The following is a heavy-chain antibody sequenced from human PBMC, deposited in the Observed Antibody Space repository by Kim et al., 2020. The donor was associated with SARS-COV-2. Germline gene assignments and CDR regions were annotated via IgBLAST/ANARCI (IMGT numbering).Heavy chain of an antibody. Sequence: YMCWVRQAPGKGLEWVSFIYSGGNTIYADSVKGRLIISRDHSKNTLYLQMNSLRAEDTAVYYCATVVFYYDAGYFKNWGQGTLVIVSS. CDR3: ATVVFYYDAGYFKN. J-gene: IGHJ1*01. D-gene: IGHD3-22*01. CDR2: IYSGGNT. V-gene: IGHV3-66*01. CDR1: Y.